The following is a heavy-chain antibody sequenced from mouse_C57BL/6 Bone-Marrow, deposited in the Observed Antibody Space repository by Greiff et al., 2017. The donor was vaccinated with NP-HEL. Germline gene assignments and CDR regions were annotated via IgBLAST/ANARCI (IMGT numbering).Heavy chain of an antibody. CDR3: ARVGDIYYDPYYFDY. V-gene: IGHV5-4*03. CDR1: GFTFSSYA. Sequence: EVMLVESGGGLVKPGGSLKLSCAASGFTFSSYAMSWVRQTPEKRLEWVATISDGGSYTYYPDNVKGRFTISRDNAKNNLYLQMSHLKSEDTAMYYCARVGDIYYDPYYFDYWGQGTTLTVSS. CDR2: ISDGGSYT. J-gene: IGHJ2*01. D-gene: IGHD2-4*01.